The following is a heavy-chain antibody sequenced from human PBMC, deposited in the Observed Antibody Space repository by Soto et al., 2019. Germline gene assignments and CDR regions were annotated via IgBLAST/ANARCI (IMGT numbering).Heavy chain of an antibody. CDR3: AKDVGYSGTY. D-gene: IGHD1-26*01. CDR1: GFTFSTYA. V-gene: IGHV3-23*01. J-gene: IGHJ4*01. CDR2: IGGSGRNT. Sequence: GGSLRLSCAASGFTFSTYAMNWVRQAPGKGLEWVSNIGGSGRNTYYAESVKGRFTISRDNLKSTVHLQMNSLRAVDTAVYYCAKDVGYSGTYWGQGTLVTV.